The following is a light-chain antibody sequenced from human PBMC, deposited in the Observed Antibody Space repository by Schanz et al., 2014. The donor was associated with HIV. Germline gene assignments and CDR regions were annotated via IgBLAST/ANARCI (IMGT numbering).Light chain of an antibody. CDR1: QGISKY. J-gene: IGKJ1*01. Sequence: DIQMTQSPSSLSASVGDRVTITCRASQGISKYLAWFQQKPGKAPKLMIYGASDLQSGVPSRFSAFGYGTEFTLTINGLRPEDVATYYCQKYDSAPWTFGQGTKVDMK. CDR3: QKYDSAPWT. V-gene: IGKV1-27*01. CDR2: GAS.